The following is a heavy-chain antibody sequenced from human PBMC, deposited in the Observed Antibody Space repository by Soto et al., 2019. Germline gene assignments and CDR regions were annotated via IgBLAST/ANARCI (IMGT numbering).Heavy chain of an antibody. V-gene: IGHV3-48*03. J-gene: IGHJ4*02. CDR3: ARELYCSSTSCYIY. CDR2: ISSSGSTI. Sequence: EVQLVESGGGLVQPGGSLRLSCAASGFTFSSYEMNWVRQAPGKGLEWVSYISSSGSTIYYADSVKGRFTISRDNAKNSLYLQMNSLRAEDTAVYYCARELYCSSTSCYIYWGQGTPVTVSS. D-gene: IGHD2-2*02. CDR1: GFTFSSYE.